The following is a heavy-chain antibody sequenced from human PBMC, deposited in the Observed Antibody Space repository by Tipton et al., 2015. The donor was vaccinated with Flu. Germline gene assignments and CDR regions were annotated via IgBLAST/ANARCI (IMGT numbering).Heavy chain of an antibody. CDR3: ARALVEWVLLKGWFDP. Sequence: RSLRLSCAASGFTFSSYAMHWVRQAPGKGLEWVAVISYDGSNKYYADSVKGRFTISRDNSKNTLYLQMNSPRAEDTAVYYCARALVEWVLLKGWFDPWGQGTLVTVSS. J-gene: IGHJ5*02. D-gene: IGHD1-26*01. CDR1: GFTFSSYA. V-gene: IGHV3-30*01. CDR2: ISYDGSNK.